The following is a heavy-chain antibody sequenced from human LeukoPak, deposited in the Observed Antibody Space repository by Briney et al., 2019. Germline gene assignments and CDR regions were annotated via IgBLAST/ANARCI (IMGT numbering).Heavy chain of an antibody. V-gene: IGHV3-48*04. Sequence: GGSLRLSCAASGFTFSSYTMNWVRQAPGKGLEWVAYISSSSSTIHYADSVKGRFTISRDNAKNSLYLQMNSLRAEDTAVYYCATTKVPAALRYYYYMDVWGKGTTVTVSS. CDR1: GFTFSSYT. D-gene: IGHD2-2*02. CDR2: ISSSSSTI. CDR3: ATTKVPAALRYYYYMDV. J-gene: IGHJ6*03.